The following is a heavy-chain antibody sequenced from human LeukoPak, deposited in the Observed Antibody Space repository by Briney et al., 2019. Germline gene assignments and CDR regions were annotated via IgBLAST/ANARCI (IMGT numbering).Heavy chain of an antibody. CDR2: IYSGGST. Sequence: GGSLRLSCAASGFTVSSNYMSWVRQAPGKGLEWVSVIYSGGSTYYADSVKGRFTISRDNSKNTLYPQMNSLRAEDTAVYYCARVVVAAAGTFDPWGQGTLVTVS. J-gene: IGHJ5*02. CDR1: GFTVSSNY. V-gene: IGHV3-53*01. D-gene: IGHD6-13*01. CDR3: ARVVVAAAGTFDP.